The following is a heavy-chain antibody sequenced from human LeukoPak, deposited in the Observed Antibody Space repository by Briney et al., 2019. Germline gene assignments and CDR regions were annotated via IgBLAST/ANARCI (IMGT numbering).Heavy chain of an antibody. Sequence: GGSLRLSCAASGFTFSSYDMHWARQATGKGLECVSSIGTAGDTYYPGSVKGRFTISGENAKHSLYLQINSLRAGDTAVYYCARGAHCSSTSCSTGVFDYWGQGTLVTVSS. D-gene: IGHD2-2*01. J-gene: IGHJ4*02. V-gene: IGHV3-13*01. CDR2: IGTAGDT. CDR1: GFTFSSYD. CDR3: ARGAHCSSTSCSTGVFDY.